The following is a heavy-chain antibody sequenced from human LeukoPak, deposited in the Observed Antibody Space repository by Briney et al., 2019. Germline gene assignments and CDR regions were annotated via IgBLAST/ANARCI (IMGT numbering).Heavy chain of an antibody. J-gene: IGHJ4*02. CDR2: IRYDGSNK. V-gene: IGHV3-30*02. D-gene: IGHD5-12*01. CDR1: GFTFSSYA. CDR3: LVAQGY. Sequence: GGSLRLSCAASGFTFSSYAMHWVRQAPGKGLEWVAFIRYDGSNKYYADSVKGRFTISRDNAKNSLYLQMNSLRAEDTAVYYCLVAQGYWGQGTLVTVSS.